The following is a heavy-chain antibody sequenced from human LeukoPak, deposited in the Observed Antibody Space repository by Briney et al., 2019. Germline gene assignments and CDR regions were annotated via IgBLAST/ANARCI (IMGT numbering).Heavy chain of an antibody. CDR3: ASQRFGELLLGYYYYGMDV. CDR1: GGSFSGYY. Sequence: SETLSLTCAVYGGSFSGYYWSWIRQPPGKGLEWIGEINHSGSINYNPSLKSRVTISVDTSKNQFSLKLSSVTAADTAVYYCASQRFGELLLGYYYYGMDVWGQGTTVTVSS. CDR2: INHSGSI. D-gene: IGHD3-10*01. J-gene: IGHJ6*02. V-gene: IGHV4-34*01.